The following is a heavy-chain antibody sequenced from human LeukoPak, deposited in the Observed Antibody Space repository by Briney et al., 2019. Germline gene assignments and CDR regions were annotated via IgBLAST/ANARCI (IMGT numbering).Heavy chain of an antibody. Sequence: GESLKISCKGSGYSSTSYWIGWVRQMPGKGLEWMGIIYPGDSDTRYSPSFQGQVTISADKSISTAYLQWSSLKASDTAMYYCARLIAVAGTWDVFDYWGQGTLVTVSS. J-gene: IGHJ4*02. CDR2: IYPGDSDT. V-gene: IGHV5-51*01. D-gene: IGHD6-19*01. CDR3: ARLIAVAGTWDVFDY. CDR1: GYSSTSYW.